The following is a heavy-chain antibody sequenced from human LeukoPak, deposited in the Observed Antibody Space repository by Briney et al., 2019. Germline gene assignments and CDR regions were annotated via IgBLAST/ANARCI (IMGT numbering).Heavy chain of an antibody. D-gene: IGHD6-19*01. CDR3: ARDVAVAGSYFDY. CDR2: IKQDGSEK. Sequence: SGGSLRLSCAASGFTFSSYWMSWVRQAPGKGLEWVANIKQDGSEKYYVDSVKGRFTISRDNAKNSLYLQMNSLRAEDTAVYYCARDVAVAGSYFDYWGQGTLVTVSS. V-gene: IGHV3-7*01. CDR1: GFTFSSYW. J-gene: IGHJ4*02.